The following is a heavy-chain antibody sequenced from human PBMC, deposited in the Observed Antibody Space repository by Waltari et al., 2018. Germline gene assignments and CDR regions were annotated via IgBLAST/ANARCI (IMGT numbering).Heavy chain of an antibody. CDR2: IYHSGST. J-gene: IGHJ5*02. Sequence: QVQLQESGPGLVKPSATLSLTCAVSGYSLSSRSYWRWLRQPPGKGLEWIGSIYHSGSTYYNPSLKSRVTISVDTSKNQFSLKLSSVTAADTAVYYCARQLELGWAGWFDPWGQGTLVTVSS. V-gene: IGHV4-38-2*01. D-gene: IGHD1-1*01. CDR1: GYSLSSRSY. CDR3: ARQLELGWAGWFDP.